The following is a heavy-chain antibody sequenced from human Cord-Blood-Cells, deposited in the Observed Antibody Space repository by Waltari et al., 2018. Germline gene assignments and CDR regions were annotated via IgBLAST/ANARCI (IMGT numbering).Heavy chain of an antibody. V-gene: IGHV1-69*01. CDR1: GGTFSSYA. J-gene: IGHJ4*02. CDR3: AAPRYCSSTSCYIYFDY. D-gene: IGHD2-2*02. Sequence: QVQLVQSGAEVKKPGSSVKVSCKASGGTFSSYAISWVRQAPGQGLEWMGGSIPIFGTANYAQKFQGRVTITADESTSTAYMELSSLRSEDTAVYYCAAPRYCSSTSCYIYFDYWGQGTLVTVSS. CDR2: SIPIFGTA.